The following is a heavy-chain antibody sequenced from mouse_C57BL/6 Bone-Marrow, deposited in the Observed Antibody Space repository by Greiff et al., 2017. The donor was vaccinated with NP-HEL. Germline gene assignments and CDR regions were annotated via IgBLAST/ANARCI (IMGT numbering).Heavy chain of an antibody. J-gene: IGHJ4*01. Sequence: EVHLVESGGGLVKPGGSLKLSCAASGFTFSDYGMHWVRQAPEKGLEWVAYISSGSSTIYYADTVKGRFTISRDNAKNTLFLQMTSLRSEETAMYYCARRYRGLYYYAMDYWGQGTSVTVSS. D-gene: IGHD2-12*01. CDR1: GFTFSDYG. CDR2: ISSGSSTI. V-gene: IGHV5-17*01. CDR3: ARRYRGLYYYAMDY.